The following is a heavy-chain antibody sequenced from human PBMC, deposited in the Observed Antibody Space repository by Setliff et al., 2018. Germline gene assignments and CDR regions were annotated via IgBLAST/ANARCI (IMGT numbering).Heavy chain of an antibody. CDR1: GVSFSSTTFY. D-gene: IGHD3-16*01. V-gene: IGHV4-39*07. CDR3: RLWSHDYHNDY. CDR2: VSFFGGA. J-gene: IGHJ4*02. Sequence: PSETLSLTCNVSGVSFSSTTFYWAWIRQSPGKGLEWIGSVSFFGGAYYNPSLQSRGAISLDTSRNQFSLELSSVTAADTAVYYCRLWSHDYHNDYWGQGTVVTVSS.